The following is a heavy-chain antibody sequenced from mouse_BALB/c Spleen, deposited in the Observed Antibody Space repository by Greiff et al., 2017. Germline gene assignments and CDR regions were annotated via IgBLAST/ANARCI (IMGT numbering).Heavy chain of an antibody. CDR1: GFTFSSYG. CDR3: ARASYRYDERYFDV. CDR2: INSNGGST. J-gene: IGHJ1*01. V-gene: IGHV5-6-3*01. D-gene: IGHD2-14*01. Sequence: EVKLMESGGGLVQPGGSLKLSCAASGFTFSSYGMSWVRQTPDKRLELVATINSNGGSTYYPDSVKGRFTISRDNAKNTLYLQMSSLKSEDTAMYYCARASYRYDERYFDVWGAGTTVTVSS.